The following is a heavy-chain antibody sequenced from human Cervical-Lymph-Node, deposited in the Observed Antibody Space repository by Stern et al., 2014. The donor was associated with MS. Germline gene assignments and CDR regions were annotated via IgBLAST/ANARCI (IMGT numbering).Heavy chain of an antibody. Sequence: EVQLVASGGGLVKPGGSLRLSCAASGFTFSSYNMNWVRQPPGKGLDWVSSISTGSDDIYYADSVKGRFTISRDNAKKSLYLQMNSLRAEDTALYYCARAAAGTVDHWGQGTLVTVSS. V-gene: IGHV3-21*01. CDR3: ARAAAGTVDH. CDR1: GFTFSSYN. D-gene: IGHD6-13*01. J-gene: IGHJ4*02. CDR2: ISTGSDDI.